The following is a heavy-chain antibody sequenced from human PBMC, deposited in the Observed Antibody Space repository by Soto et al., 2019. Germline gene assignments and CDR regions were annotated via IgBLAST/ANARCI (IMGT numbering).Heavy chain of an antibody. CDR2: MNPNSGNT. CDR3: ARARRNYYYYYGMDV. V-gene: IGHV1-8*01. CDR1: GYTFTSYD. J-gene: IGHJ6*02. Sequence: VKVSCKASGYTFTSYDINWVRHATGQGLEWMGWMNPNSGNTGCAQKFKGRVTMTRNTSISTAYMELSSLRSEDTAVYYCARARRNYYYYYGMDVWGQGTTVTVSS.